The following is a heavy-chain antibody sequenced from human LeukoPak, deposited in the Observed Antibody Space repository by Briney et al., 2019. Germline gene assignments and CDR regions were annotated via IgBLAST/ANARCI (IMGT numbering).Heavy chain of an antibody. J-gene: IGHJ4*02. V-gene: IGHV3-53*01. D-gene: IGHD6-13*01. CDR3: ARDTPGIAASVNGG. CDR1: GLTVGNNY. CDR2: IYSDGST. Sequence: GGSLRLSCTASGLTVGNNYMNWVRQTPGKGLEWVSLIYSDGSTHYSDSVKGRFTISRDSSKNTLYLQMNSLRAEDTAIYYCARDTPGIAASVNGGWGQGTLVTVSS.